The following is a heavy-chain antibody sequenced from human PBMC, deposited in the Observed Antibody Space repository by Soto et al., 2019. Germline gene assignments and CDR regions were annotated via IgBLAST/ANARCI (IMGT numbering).Heavy chain of an antibody. V-gene: IGHV4-31*03. Sequence: QVQLQESGPGLVKPSQTLSLTCTVSRGSISSGGYYWSWIRQHPGKGLEWIGYIYYSGSTYYNPSLKSRVTISVDTSKNQFSLKLSSVTAADTAVYYCARGGRRSPVMDVWGQGTTVTVSS. CDR3: ARGGRRSPVMDV. CDR1: RGSISSGGYY. J-gene: IGHJ6*02. CDR2: IYYSGST.